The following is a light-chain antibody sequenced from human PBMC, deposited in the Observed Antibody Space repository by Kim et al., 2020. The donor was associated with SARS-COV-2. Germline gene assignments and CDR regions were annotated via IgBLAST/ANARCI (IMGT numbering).Light chain of an antibody. CDR1: SSNMGSNA. CDR3: AAWDDSLNVPL. CDR2: SNN. Sequence: GQRVPISSSGNSSNMGSNAVNWYQPFPRTAPKRLLYSNNQRPSGVPDRFSGSKSVTSASLAISGLQSEDEADYYCAAWDDSLNVPLFGGGTQLTVL. J-gene: IGLJ3*02. V-gene: IGLV1-44*01.